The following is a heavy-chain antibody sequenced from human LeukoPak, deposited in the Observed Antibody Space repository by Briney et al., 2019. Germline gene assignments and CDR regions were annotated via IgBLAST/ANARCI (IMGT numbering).Heavy chain of an antibody. CDR3: ARDDDSDAFDI. CDR1: GGSISSGGYY. J-gene: IGHJ3*02. CDR2: IYYNGST. D-gene: IGHD2-21*02. Sequence: SQTLSLTCTVSGGSISSGGYYWSWIRQHPGKGLEWIGYIYYNGSTYYNPSLKSRVTISVDTSKNQFSLKLSSVTAADTAVYYCARDDDSDAFDIWGQGTMVTVSS. V-gene: IGHV4-31*03.